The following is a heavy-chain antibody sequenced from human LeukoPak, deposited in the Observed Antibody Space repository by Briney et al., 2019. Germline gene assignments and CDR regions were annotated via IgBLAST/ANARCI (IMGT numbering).Heavy chain of an antibody. CDR1: GFTFDDYA. CDR2: ISGSGGST. CDR3: AKGEPYCGGDCYGKYNWFDP. V-gene: IGHV3-23*01. D-gene: IGHD2-21*02. J-gene: IGHJ5*02. Sequence: GGSLRLSCAASGFTFDDYAMHWVRQAPGKGLEWVSAISGSGGSTYYADSVKGRFTISRDNSKNTLYLQMNSLRAEDTAVYYCAKGEPYCGGDCYGKYNWFDPWGQGTLATVSS.